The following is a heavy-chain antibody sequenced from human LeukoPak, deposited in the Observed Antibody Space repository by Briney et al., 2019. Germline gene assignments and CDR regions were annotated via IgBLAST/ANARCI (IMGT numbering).Heavy chain of an antibody. CDR2: ISSSSSYI. D-gene: IGHD6-13*01. CDR1: GFTFSSYS. CDR3: SRAVRLHRGFPIAIPSTTNYYFDY. V-gene: IGHV3-21*03. J-gene: IGHJ4*02. Sequence: PGGSLRLSCAASGFTFSSYSMNWVRQAPGKGLEWVSSISSSSSYIYYADSVKGRFTISRDNAKNSLYLQMNSLKTEDTAVYSCSRAVRLHRGFPIAIPSTTNYYFDYWGQGTLVTVSS.